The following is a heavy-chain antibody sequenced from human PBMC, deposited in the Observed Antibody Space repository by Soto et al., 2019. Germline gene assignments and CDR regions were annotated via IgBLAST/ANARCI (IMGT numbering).Heavy chain of an antibody. CDR1: GGCSSSGGYY. CDR2: IYYSGST. J-gene: IGHJ4*02. V-gene: IGHV4-31*03. Sequence: PSQALSLTCTVAGGCSSSGGYYWSWIRQHPGKGLEWIGYIYYSGSTYYSPPLKSRVTISVDTSKNHFSLKLSSVTAADTAVYDCARGDTAMVSYWGQGTLVTGSS. D-gene: IGHD5-18*01. CDR3: ARGDTAMVSY.